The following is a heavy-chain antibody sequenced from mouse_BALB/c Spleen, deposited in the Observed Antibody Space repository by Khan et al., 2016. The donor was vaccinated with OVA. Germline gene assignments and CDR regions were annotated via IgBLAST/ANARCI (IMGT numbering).Heavy chain of an antibody. CDR3: ARGGYSSFAY. V-gene: IGHV1-5*01. Sequence: IQLVQSGTVLARPGASVKMSCKASGYSFTSYLIHWVKQRPGQGLEWIGDIYLGNSDTTYNKNLKDKAKLTAGTSANTAYMELSSLTNEDSAVYYCARGGYSSFAYWGQGTLVTVSA. CDR2: IYLGNSDT. CDR1: GYSFTSYL. J-gene: IGHJ3*01. D-gene: IGHD1-3*01.